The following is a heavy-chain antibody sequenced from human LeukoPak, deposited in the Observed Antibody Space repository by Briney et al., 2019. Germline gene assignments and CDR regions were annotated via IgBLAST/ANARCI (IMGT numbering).Heavy chain of an antibody. CDR2: IYYSGST. J-gene: IGHJ4*02. V-gene: IGHV4-59*01. CDR3: ARGASYGEFDY. D-gene: IGHD5-18*01. CDR1: GGSISSYY. Sequence: SETLSLTCTVSGGSISSYYWSWIRQPPGKGLEWIGYIYYSGSTNYNPSLKSRVTISVDTSKNQFSLKLTSVTAAATAGYYCARGASYGEFDYWGQGTLVTVSS.